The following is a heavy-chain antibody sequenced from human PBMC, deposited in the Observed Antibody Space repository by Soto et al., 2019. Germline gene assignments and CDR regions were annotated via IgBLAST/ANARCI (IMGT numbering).Heavy chain of an antibody. CDR1: GFRFRKYA. D-gene: IGHD4-4*01. Sequence: GGSLRLSCVGSGFRFRKYAMNWVRQAPGKGLEWVSGISGSGGSGRGFYADPVKGRFTISRDNSKNTLYLEMNSLRAEDTAVYYCAKDLDDYSRAIDVWVQGTLVTVSS. CDR3: AKDLDDYSRAIDV. V-gene: IGHV3-23*01. J-gene: IGHJ4*02. CDR2: ISGSGGSGRG.